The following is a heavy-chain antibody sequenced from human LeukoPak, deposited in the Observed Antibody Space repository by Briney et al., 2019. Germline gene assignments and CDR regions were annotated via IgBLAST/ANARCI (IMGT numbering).Heavy chain of an antibody. V-gene: IGHV3-30*02. CDR1: GFTFISYG. J-gene: IGHJ3*02. CDR3: AKDISSTITFDI. CDR2: IRYDGSNT. Sequence: PGGSLRLSCAASGFTFISYGMHWVRQAPGKGLEWLAFIRYDGSNTYYADSVKGRFTISRDNSKNTLYLQMNSLRAEDTAVYYCAKDISSTITFDIWGQGTMVTVSS. D-gene: IGHD2-2*01.